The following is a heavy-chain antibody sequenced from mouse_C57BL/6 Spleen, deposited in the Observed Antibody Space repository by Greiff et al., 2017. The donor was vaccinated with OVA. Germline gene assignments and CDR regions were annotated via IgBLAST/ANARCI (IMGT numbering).Heavy chain of an antibody. V-gene: IGHV1-59*01. D-gene: IGHD2-1*01. CDR2: IDPSDSYT. CDR3: SRGNSYYFDY. CDR1: GYTFTSYW. Sequence: VQLQQPGAELVRPGTSVKLSCKASGYTFTSYWMHWVKQRPGQGLEWIGVIDPSDSYTNYNQKFKGKATLTVDTSSSTAYMQLSSLTSEDSAVYYFSRGNSYYFDYWGQGTTLTVSS. J-gene: IGHJ2*01.